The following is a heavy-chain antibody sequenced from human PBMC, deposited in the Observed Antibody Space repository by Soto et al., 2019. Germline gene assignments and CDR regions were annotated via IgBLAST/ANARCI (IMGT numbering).Heavy chain of an antibody. CDR1: GGSISSSSYY. Sequence: PSETLSLTCTVSGGSISSSSYYWGWIRQPPGKGLEWIGSIYYSGSTYYNPSLKSRVTISVDTSKNQFSLKLSSVTAADTAVYYCARLSLLAQIYYWAQRTLVTVSS. CDR2: IYYSGST. J-gene: IGHJ4*02. CDR3: ARLSLLAQIYY. V-gene: IGHV4-39*01.